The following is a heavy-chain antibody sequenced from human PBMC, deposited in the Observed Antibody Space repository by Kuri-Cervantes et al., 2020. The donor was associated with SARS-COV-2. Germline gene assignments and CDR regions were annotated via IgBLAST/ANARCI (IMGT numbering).Heavy chain of an antibody. CDR3: ARDLDDYGDSPGY. V-gene: IGHV4-38-2*02. CDR1: GYSISSGYY. D-gene: IGHD4-17*01. J-gene: IGHJ4*02. Sequence: LSLSCTVSGYSISSGYYWGWIRQPPGKGLEWIGSIYHSGSTYYNPSLKSRVTISVDTSKNQFSLKLSSVTAADTAVYYCARDLDDYGDSPGYWGQGTLVTVSS. CDR2: IYHSGST.